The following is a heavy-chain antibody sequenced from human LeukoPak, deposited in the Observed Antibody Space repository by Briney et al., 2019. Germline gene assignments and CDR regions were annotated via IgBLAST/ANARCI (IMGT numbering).Heavy chain of an antibody. CDR2: INHSGST. Sequence: SETLSLTCAVYGGSFSGYYWSWIRQPPGKGLEWIGEINHSGSTNYNPSLKSRVTISVDTSKNQFSLKLSSVTAEDTAVYYRARGRCGVGPVDYWGQGTLVTVSS. CDR1: GGSFSGYY. CDR3: ARGRCGVGPVDY. J-gene: IGHJ4*02. V-gene: IGHV4-34*01. D-gene: IGHD1-26*01.